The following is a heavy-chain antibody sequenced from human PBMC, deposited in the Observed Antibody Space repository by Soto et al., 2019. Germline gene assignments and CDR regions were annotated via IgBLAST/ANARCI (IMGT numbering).Heavy chain of an antibody. CDR3: ARGQGAAAGHSNFDY. CDR2: IYDSGNT. Sequence: QLQLQESGSGLVKPSQTLSLTCAVSGGSISGTTYSWSWIRQPPGKGLEWIGYIYDSGNTYYNPSHKSLFSISVDRSKNQFSLKLSSVTAADTAVYYCARGQGAAAGHSNFDYWGQGALVTVSS. V-gene: IGHV4-30-2*01. CDR1: GGSISGTTYS. J-gene: IGHJ4*02. D-gene: IGHD6-13*01.